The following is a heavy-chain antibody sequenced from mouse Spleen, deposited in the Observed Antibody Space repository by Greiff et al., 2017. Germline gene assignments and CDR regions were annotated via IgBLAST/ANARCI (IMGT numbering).Heavy chain of an antibody. CDR1: RFTFSDYG. CDR3: ARTLITTVVRGTWDAMDY. J-gene: IGHJ4*01. Sequence: EVQLVESGGGLVKPGGSLKLSCAASRFTFSDYGMHWVRQAPEKGLEWVAYISSGSNTIYYADTVKGRFTISRDNAKNTLFLQMTSLRSEDTAMYYCARTLITTVVRGTWDAMDYWGQGTSVTVSS. CDR2: ISSGSNTI. V-gene: IGHV5-17*01. D-gene: IGHD1-1*01.